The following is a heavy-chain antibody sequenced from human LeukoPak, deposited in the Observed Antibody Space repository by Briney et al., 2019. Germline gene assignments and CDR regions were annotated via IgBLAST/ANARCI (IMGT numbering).Heavy chain of an antibody. CDR2: INPNSGGT. Sequence: GASVKVSCKASGYTFTGYYMHWVRQAPGQGLEWMGWINPNSGGTNYAQKFQGRVTMTRDTSISTAYMELSRLRSDVTAVYYCARDRNYYDSSGYHQYWGQGTLVTVSS. CDR1: GYTFTGYY. V-gene: IGHV1-2*02. J-gene: IGHJ4*02. D-gene: IGHD3-22*01. CDR3: ARDRNYYDSSGYHQY.